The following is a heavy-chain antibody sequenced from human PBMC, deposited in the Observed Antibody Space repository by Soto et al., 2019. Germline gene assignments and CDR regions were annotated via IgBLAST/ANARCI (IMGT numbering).Heavy chain of an antibody. V-gene: IGHV1-69*13. Sequence: SVKVSCKASGGTFSSYAISWVRKATGQGLEWMGGIIPIFGTANYAQKFQGRVTITADESTSTAYMELSSLRSEDTAVYYCARTLEYSSSDDAFDIWGQGTMVTVSS. CDR1: GGTFSSYA. D-gene: IGHD6-6*01. CDR3: ARTLEYSSSDDAFDI. CDR2: IIPIFGTA. J-gene: IGHJ3*02.